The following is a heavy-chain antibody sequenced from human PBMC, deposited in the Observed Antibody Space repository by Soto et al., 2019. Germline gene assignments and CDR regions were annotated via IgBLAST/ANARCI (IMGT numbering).Heavy chain of an antibody. J-gene: IGHJ5*02. CDR1: GFTFSSYS. D-gene: IGHD4-17*01. V-gene: IGHV3-48*01. CDR2: ISSSSSTI. CDR3: ARGNSDGDYPRWENWFDP. Sequence: PGGSLRLSCAASGFTFSSYSMSWVRQAPGKGLEWVSYISSSSSTIYYADSVKGRFTISRDNAKNSLYLQMNSLRSEDTAVYYCARGNSDGDYPRWENWFDPWGQGTLVTVSS.